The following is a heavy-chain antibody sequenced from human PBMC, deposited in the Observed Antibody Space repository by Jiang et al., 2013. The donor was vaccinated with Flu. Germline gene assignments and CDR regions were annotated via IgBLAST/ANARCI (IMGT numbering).Heavy chain of an antibody. J-gene: IGHJ4*02. V-gene: IGHV1-69*04. Sequence: GAEVKKPGSSVKVSCKASGGTFSSYAISWVRQAPGQGLEWMGRIIPILGIANYAQKFQGRVTITADKSTSTAYMELSSLRSEDTAVYYCARAAEQLRGDDYWGQGTLGHRLL. CDR3: ARAAEQLRGDDY. CDR1: GGTFSSYA. CDR2: IIPILGIA. D-gene: IGHD5-24*01.